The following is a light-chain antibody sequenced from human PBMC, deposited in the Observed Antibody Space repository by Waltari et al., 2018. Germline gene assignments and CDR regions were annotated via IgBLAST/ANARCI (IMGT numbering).Light chain of an antibody. CDR2: GAS. J-gene: IGKJ1*01. CDR3: QNHERLPAT. V-gene: IGKV3-20*01. CDR1: QSIGRY. Sequence: EVVLTQSPGTLSLSPGETATLSCRASQSIGRYLVWYQQKSGQAPRLLIYGASTRATGIPDRFSGSGSGTDFSLTISRLEAEDFVVYHCQNHERLPATFGQGTKVEIK.